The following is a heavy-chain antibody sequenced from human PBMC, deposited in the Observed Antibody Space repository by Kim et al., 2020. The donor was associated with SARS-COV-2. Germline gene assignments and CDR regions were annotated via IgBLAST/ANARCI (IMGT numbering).Heavy chain of an antibody. D-gene: IGHD5-18*01. V-gene: IGHV3-33*06. CDR2: IWYDGSNK. CDR3: AKGWIQLWSPFDY. CDR1: GFTFSSYG. J-gene: IGHJ4*02. Sequence: GRSLRLSCAASGFTFSSYGMHWVRQAPGKGLEWVAVIWYDGSNKYYADSVKGRFTISRDNSKNTLYLQMNSLRAEDTAVYYCAKGWIQLWSPFDYWGQGT.